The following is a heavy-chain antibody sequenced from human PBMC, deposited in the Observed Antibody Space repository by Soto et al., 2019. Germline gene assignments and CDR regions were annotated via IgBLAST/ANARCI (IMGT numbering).Heavy chain of an antibody. CDR1: GGTFSSYA. J-gene: IGHJ6*02. CDR2: IIPIFGTA. D-gene: IGHD1-1*01. CDR3: ASYRAPTTGHYYYYYGMDV. Sequence: SVKVSCKASGGTFSSYAISWVRQAPGQGLDWMGGIIPIFGTANYAQKFQGRVTITADESTSTAYMELSSLRSEDTAVYYCASYRAPTTGHYYYYYGMDVWGQGTTVTV. V-gene: IGHV1-69*13.